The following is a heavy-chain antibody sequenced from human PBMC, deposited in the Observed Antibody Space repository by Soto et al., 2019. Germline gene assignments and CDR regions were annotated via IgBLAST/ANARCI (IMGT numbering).Heavy chain of an antibody. D-gene: IGHD2-2*01. Sequence: GGTLRLACAASRFPLGSNWMRSVRQAPLKGLERMANRKQDGSEKYYVDTVKGRFTISRDNDKNSLYLQMRSLRAEDTAVYYCARTIRYCRSCSCYAGSHLFEHWGQGALVSVP. CDR3: ARTIRYCRSCSCYAGSHLFEH. CDR1: RFPLGSNW. J-gene: IGHJ4*02. CDR2: RKQDGSEK. V-gene: IGHV3-7*01.